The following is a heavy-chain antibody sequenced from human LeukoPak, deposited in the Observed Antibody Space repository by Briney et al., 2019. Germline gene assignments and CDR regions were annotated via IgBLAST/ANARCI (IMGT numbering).Heavy chain of an antibody. V-gene: IGHV3-23*01. CDR3: AKNDGYNYWYFDY. Sequence: PGGSLRLSCAASGFPFSSFAMSWVRQAPGKGLEWVSSVNGPGGNTWYADSVKGRFTISRDKSKNTLFLQMNSLRAEDTAVYYCAKNDGYNYWYFDYWGQGTRVTVSS. CDR1: GFPFSSFA. J-gene: IGHJ4*02. CDR2: VNGPGGNT. D-gene: IGHD5-24*01.